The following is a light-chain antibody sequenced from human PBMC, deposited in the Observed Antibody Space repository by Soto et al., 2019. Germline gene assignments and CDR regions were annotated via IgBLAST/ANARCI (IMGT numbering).Light chain of an antibody. CDR2: VAT. V-gene: IGKV3-15*01. Sequence: ERVMTQSPVTLSVSPGERATLSCRASQSVGTNLAWYQQKPGQAPRLLIYVATTRATGIPARFSGTGSGTEFTLTISSLQSEDFAVYYCQQYNAWPPLTFGGGTKVEIK. CDR3: QQYNAWPPLT. J-gene: IGKJ4*02. CDR1: QSVGTN.